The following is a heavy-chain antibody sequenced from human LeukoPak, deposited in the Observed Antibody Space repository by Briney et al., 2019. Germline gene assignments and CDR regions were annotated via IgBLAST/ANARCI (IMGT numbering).Heavy chain of an antibody. J-gene: IGHJ5*02. D-gene: IGHD3-10*01. CDR1: GFTVSSNY. V-gene: IGHV4-39*01. CDR3: ARHYGP. Sequence: GSLRLSCAASGFTVSSNYMSWVRQAPGKGLEWIGSIYDSGSTYYNPSLKSRVTISVDTSKNQFSLKLNSVTAADTAVHYCARHYGPWGQGTLVTVSS. CDR2: IYDSGST.